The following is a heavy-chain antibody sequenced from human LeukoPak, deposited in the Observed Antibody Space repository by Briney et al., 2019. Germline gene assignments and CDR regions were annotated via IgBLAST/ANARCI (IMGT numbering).Heavy chain of an antibody. Sequence: SVKVSCKASGFTFTSSAMQWVRQARGQRLEWIGWIVVGSGNTNYAQKFQERVTITRDMSTSTAYMELSSLRSEDTAVYYCAADLCVGSGSCGHYYYYMDVWGKGTTVTVSS. CDR3: AADLCVGSGSCGHYYYYMDV. CDR1: GFTFTSSA. V-gene: IGHV1-58*02. CDR2: IVVGSGNT. J-gene: IGHJ6*03. D-gene: IGHD3-10*01.